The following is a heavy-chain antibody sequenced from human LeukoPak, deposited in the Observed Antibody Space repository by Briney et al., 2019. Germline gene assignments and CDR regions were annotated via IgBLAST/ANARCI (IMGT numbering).Heavy chain of an antibody. CDR3: AREGHYDSRGYYSDY. V-gene: IGHV3-21*01. CDR2: ISGSSTYI. J-gene: IGHJ4*02. Sequence: GGSLRLSCAASGFTFSTYSMNWVRQAPGMGLEWVSSISGSSTYIYYADSVKGRFTISRDNAKNSLYLQMNSLRAEDTAVYYCAREGHYDSRGYYSDYWGQGTLVTVSS. CDR1: GFTFSTYS. D-gene: IGHD3-22*01.